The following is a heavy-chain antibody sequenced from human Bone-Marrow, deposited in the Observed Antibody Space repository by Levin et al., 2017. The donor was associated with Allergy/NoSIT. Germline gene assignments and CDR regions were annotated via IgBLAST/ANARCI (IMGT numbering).Heavy chain of an antibody. CDR3: ARDDSSVYYFEY. D-gene: IGHD6-19*01. Sequence: SQTLSLTCTVSGGSISGFYWSWIRPSPRKGLEWLGYIHYGGRTPYNPSLEGRFTISVDTSKNQISLNLSSLTAADSAVYYCARDDSSVYYFEYWGQGTLVTVSS. J-gene: IGHJ4*02. CDR1: GGSISGFY. CDR2: IHYGGRT. V-gene: IGHV4-59*01.